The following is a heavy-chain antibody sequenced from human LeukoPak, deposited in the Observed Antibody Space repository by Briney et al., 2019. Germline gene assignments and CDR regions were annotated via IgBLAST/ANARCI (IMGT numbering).Heavy chain of an antibody. V-gene: IGHV3-23*01. CDR1: GFTFSSYA. CDR3: AKDPLLWFGSYYFDY. CDR2: ISGSGGST. J-gene: IGHJ4*02. D-gene: IGHD3-10*01. Sequence: PGVPLRLSCATSGFTFSSYAMSWVRQAPGKGQEWVSAISGSGGSTYYADSVKGRFTISRDNSKNTLYLQMNSLRAEDTAVYYCAKDPLLWFGSYYFDYWGQGTLVTVSS.